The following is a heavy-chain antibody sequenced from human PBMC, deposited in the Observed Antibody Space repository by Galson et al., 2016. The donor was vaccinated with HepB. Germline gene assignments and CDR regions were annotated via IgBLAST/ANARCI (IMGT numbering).Heavy chain of an antibody. J-gene: IGHJ4*02. Sequence: SETLSLTCTVSGGSVISDSDYWTWIRQPPGKGLEWIGYIYHSGSTNYNPSLKSRLTMSVDTSKNQFSLKLGSLTAADTAVYYCARDWGYCSRTSCYAFDTRGQGTLVTVSS. D-gene: IGHD2-2*01. V-gene: IGHV4-61*01. CDR1: GGSVISDSDY. CDR2: IYHSGST. CDR3: ARDWGYCSRTSCYAFDT.